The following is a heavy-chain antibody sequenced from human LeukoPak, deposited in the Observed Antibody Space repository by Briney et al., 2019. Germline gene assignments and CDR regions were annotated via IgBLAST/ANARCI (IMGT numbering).Heavy chain of an antibody. CDR1: GFTFRNSW. D-gene: IGHD6-19*01. CDR3: ATSSDWAFDH. CDR2: IRPDGGQE. J-gene: IGHJ4*02. V-gene: IGHV3-7*01. Sequence: GGSLRLSCAASGFTFRNSWMTWVRQAPGKGLEWVANIRPDGGQEQYADSLEGRITISRDNVRNSLFLQMNSLRTEDTAVYFCATSSDWAFDHWGQGTLVTVSS.